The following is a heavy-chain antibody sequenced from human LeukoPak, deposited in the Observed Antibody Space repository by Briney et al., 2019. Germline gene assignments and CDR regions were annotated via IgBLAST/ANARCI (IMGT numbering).Heavy chain of an antibody. J-gene: IGHJ4*02. CDR2: IYYSGST. Sequence: SGPTLVNPSETLSLTCTVSGGSISSSSYYWGWIRQPPGKGLEWIGSIYYSGSTYYNPSLKSRVTISVDTSKNQFSLKLSSVTAADTAVYHCARLPCGSTSCYGGFDYWGQGTLVTVSS. V-gene: IGHV4-39*01. CDR3: ARLPCGSTSCYGGFDY. CDR1: GGSISSSSYY. D-gene: IGHD2-2*01.